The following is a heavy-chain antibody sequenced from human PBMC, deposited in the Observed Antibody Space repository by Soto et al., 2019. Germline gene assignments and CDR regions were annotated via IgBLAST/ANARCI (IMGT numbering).Heavy chain of an antibody. D-gene: IGHD6-13*01. CDR1: GGSISSYY. J-gene: IGHJ4*02. Sequence: ASETLSLTCTVSGGSISSYYWSWIRQPPGKGLEWIGEINHSGSTNYNPSLKSRVTISVDTSKNQFSLKLSSVTAADTAVYYCARGRAKQQLVNYFDYWGQGTLVTVSS. V-gene: IGHV4-34*01. CDR2: INHSGST. CDR3: ARGRAKQQLVNYFDY.